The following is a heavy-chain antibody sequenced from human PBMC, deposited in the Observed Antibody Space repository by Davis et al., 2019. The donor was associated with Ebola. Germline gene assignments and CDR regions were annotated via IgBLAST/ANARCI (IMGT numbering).Heavy chain of an antibody. V-gene: IGHV4-34*01. J-gene: IGHJ4*02. CDR2: ISHTGST. Sequence: PSETLSLTCAVYGGSFSGYFWSWIRQPPGKGLEWIGEISHTGSTNYNPSLKSRVTISVDTSKNQFSLKLSSVTAADTAVYYCARGLSGTPPPAAIFNFWGQGTLVTVS. CDR3: ARGLSGTPPPAAIFNF. CDR1: GGSFSGYF. D-gene: IGHD2-2*01.